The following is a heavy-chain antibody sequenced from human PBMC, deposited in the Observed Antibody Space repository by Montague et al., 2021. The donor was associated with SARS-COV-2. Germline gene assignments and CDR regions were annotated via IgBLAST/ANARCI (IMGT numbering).Heavy chain of an antibody. D-gene: IGHD3-9*01. V-gene: IGHV3-30-3*01. J-gene: IGHJ6*02. CDR3: AREYYDILTGYLAHYYYYGMDV. Sequence: SLRLSCAASGFTFSRYAMHWVRQAPGKGLEWVAVISYDGSNKYYADSVKGRFTISRDNSKNTLYLQMNSLRAEDTAVYYCAREYYDILTGYLAHYYYYGMDVWGQGTTVTVSS. CDR2: ISYDGSNK. CDR1: GFTFSRYA.